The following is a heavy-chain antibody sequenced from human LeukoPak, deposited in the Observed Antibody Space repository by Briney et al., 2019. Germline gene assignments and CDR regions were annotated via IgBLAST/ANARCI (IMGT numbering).Heavy chain of an antibody. CDR3: AKDSHSSSCIL. CDR2: ISGSGGST. Sequence: ETLSLTCTVSGGSISSYYWSWIRQSPGKGLEWVSAISGSGGSTYYADSVKGRFTISRDNSKNTLYLQMNSLRAEDTAVYYCAKDSHSSSCILWGQGTLVTVSS. V-gene: IGHV3-23*01. CDR1: GGSISSYY. D-gene: IGHD6-13*01. J-gene: IGHJ4*02.